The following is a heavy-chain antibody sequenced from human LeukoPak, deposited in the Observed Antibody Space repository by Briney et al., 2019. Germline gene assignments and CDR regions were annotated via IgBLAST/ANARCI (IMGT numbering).Heavy chain of an antibody. CDR3: AKGVGYYYYMDV. CDR1: GFTFSSYA. J-gene: IGHJ6*03. Sequence: GGSLRLSCAASGFTFSSYAMSWVRLAPGKGLEWVSATTGSGGSTYYADSVKGRFTISRDNSKNTLYLQMNSLRAEDTAVYYCAKGVGYYYYMDVWGKGTTVTVSS. CDR2: TTGSGGST. V-gene: IGHV3-23*01.